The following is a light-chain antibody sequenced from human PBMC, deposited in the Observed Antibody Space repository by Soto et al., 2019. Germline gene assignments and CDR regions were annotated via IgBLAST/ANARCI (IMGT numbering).Light chain of an antibody. CDR3: SSYPSSSTWV. V-gene: IGLV2-14*01. Sequence: QSALTQPASVSGSPGQSITISCTGTSSDVGAYNYVSWYQQQPGKAPKLVIYEVSNRPSGVSNRFSGSKSGNTASLTISGLDAEDDADYYYSSYPSSSTWVFGGGTKLTVL. CDR2: EVS. J-gene: IGLJ3*02. CDR1: SSDVGAYNY.